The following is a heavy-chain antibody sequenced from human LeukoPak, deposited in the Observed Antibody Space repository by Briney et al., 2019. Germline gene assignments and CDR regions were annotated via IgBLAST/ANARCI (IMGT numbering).Heavy chain of an antibody. CDR2: IYYSGST. J-gene: IGHJ4*02. D-gene: IGHD4-17*01. V-gene: IGHV4-30-4*01. CDR1: GGSISSGDYY. CDR3: ARVRATVTTEFDY. Sequence: SETLSLTCTVSGGSISSGDYYWSWIRQPPGKGLEWIGYIYYSGSTYYNPSLKSRVTISVDTSKNQFSLKLSSVTAADTAVYYCARVRATVTTEFDYWGQGTLVTVSS.